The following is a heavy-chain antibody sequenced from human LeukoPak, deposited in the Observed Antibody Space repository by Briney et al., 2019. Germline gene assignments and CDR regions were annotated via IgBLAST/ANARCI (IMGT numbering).Heavy chain of an antibody. D-gene: IGHD2-2*02. Sequence: SGGSLRLSCAASRFTFSSYGMHWVRQAPGKGLEWVAVIWYDGSNKYYADSVKGRFTISRDNSKNTLYLQMNSLRAEDTAVYYCAREVLGYCSSTSCYIENWFDPWGQGTLVTVSS. CDR2: IWYDGSNK. CDR1: RFTFSSYG. V-gene: IGHV3-33*08. CDR3: AREVLGYCSSTSCYIENWFDP. J-gene: IGHJ5*02.